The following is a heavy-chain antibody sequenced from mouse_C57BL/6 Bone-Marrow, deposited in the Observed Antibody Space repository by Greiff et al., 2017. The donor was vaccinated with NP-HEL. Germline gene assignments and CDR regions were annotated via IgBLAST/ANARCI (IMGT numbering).Heavy chain of an antibody. V-gene: IGHV1-15*01. CDR1: GYTFTDYE. CDR2: IDPETGGT. J-gene: IGHJ2*01. CDR3: TREGADGYYLFDY. Sequence: VQLQESGAELVRPGASVTLSCKASGYTFTDYEMHWVKQTPVHGLEWIGAIDPETGGTAYNQKFKGKAILTADKSSSTAYMDLRSLTSEDSAVYYCTREGADGYYLFDYWGQGTTLTVSS. D-gene: IGHD2-3*01.